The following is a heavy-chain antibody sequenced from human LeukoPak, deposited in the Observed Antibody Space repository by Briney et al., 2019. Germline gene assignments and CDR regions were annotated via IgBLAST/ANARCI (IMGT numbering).Heavy chain of an antibody. Sequence: GESLKISCKGSGYSFTSYWIGWVRQVPGKGLEWMGFIYPGDSDTRYSPSFQGQVTISADKSISTAYLQWSSLKASDTAMYYCARHHYDSSGYFYYWGQGTLVTVSS. V-gene: IGHV5-51*01. CDR2: IYPGDSDT. CDR3: ARHHYDSSGYFYY. J-gene: IGHJ4*02. D-gene: IGHD3-22*01. CDR1: GYSFTSYW.